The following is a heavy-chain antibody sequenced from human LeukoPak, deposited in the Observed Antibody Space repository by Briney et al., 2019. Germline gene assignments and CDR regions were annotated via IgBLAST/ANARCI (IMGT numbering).Heavy chain of an antibody. CDR1: GGSISSSNW. Sequence: SETLSLTCAVSGGSISSSNWWSWVRQPPVKGLEWIGEIYHSGSTNYNPSLKSRVTISVDKPKNQFSLKLSSVTAADTAVYYCARQGDGHCTSTNCLYSFDYWGQGTPVTVPS. J-gene: IGHJ4*02. V-gene: IGHV4-4*02. CDR2: IYHSGST. CDR3: ARQGDGHCTSTNCLYSFDY. D-gene: IGHD2-2*03.